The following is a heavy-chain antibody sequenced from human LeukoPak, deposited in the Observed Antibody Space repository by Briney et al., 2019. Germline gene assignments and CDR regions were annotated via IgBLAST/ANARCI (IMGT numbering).Heavy chain of an antibody. CDR1: GYTFTSYG. V-gene: IGHV1-18*01. CDR2: ISAYNGNT. D-gene: IGHD3-10*01. CDR3: ARVTMVRGASPMDV. Sequence: ASVKVSCKASGYTFTSYGISWVRQAPGQGLEWMGWISAYNGNTNYAQKLQGRVTMTTDTSTSTAYMELRSLRSDDTAVYYCARVTMVRGASPMDVWGQGTTVTVSS. J-gene: IGHJ6*02.